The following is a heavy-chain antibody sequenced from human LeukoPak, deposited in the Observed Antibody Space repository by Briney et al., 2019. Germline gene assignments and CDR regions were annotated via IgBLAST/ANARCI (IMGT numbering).Heavy chain of an antibody. D-gene: IGHD6-6*01. Sequence: ASVKVSCKASGYTFTGYYMHWVRQAPGQGLEWMGWINPNSGGTNYAQKFQGRVTMTRDTSISTAYMELSRLRSDDTAVYYCRLEYSSSSRVYGMDVWGQGTTVTVSS. CDR3: RLEYSSSSRVYGMDV. V-gene: IGHV1-2*02. CDR2: INPNSGGT. CDR1: GYTFTGYY. J-gene: IGHJ6*02.